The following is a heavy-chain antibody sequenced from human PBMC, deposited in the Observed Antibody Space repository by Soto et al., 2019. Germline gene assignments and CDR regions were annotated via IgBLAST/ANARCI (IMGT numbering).Heavy chain of an antibody. Sequence: EVQLVESGGGLVQPGGSLRLSCAASGFTFSSYSMDWVRQAPGKGLEWVSYISSSSGTIYYADSVKGRFTISRDNAKNSLYLQMNSLRAEDTAVYYCAIDRGGSYFDSWGQGTLVTVSS. D-gene: IGHD1-26*01. CDR1: GFTFSSYS. CDR3: AIDRGGSYFDS. CDR2: ISSSSGTI. J-gene: IGHJ4*02. V-gene: IGHV3-48*01.